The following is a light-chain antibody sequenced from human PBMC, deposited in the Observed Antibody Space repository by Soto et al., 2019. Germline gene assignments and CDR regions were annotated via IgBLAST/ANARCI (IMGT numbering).Light chain of an antibody. CDR2: EVN. CDR1: SSDVGSYDL. V-gene: IGLV2-23*01. J-gene: IGLJ2*01. Sequence: QSALTQPASVSGFPGQSITISCTGTSSDVGSYDLVSWYQQHPDKAPKLMIYEVNKRPSGVSNRFSGSKSGNTASLTISGLQPEDEADYYCCSYAGSSTLLVGGGTKLTVL. CDR3: CSYAGSSTLL.